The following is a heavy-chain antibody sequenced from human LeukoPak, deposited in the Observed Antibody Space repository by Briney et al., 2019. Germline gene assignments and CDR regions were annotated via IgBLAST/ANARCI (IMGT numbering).Heavy chain of an antibody. CDR2: IKQDGTEK. V-gene: IGHV3-7*01. J-gene: IGHJ4*02. D-gene: IGHD4-17*01. Sequence: GGSLRLSCAASGFTFNNYWMSWVRQAPGKGLEWVANIKQDGTEKYYVDSVKGRFTISRDNAKNSLYLQMNSLRAEDTAVYYCARGPVYGDYLDYWGQGTLVTVSS. CDR3: ARGPVYGDYLDY. CDR1: GFTFNNYW.